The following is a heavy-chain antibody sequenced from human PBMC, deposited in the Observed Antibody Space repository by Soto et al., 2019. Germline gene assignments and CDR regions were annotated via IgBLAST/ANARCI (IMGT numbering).Heavy chain of an antibody. D-gene: IGHD3-22*01. Sequence: SQTLSLTCAISGDSVSSNSAAWNWIRQSPSRGLEWLGRTYYRSKWYNDYAVSVKSRITINPDTSKNQFSLQLNSVTPEDTAVYYCARVLDYYDSSAYYPFDYWGQGTLVTVSS. CDR1: GDSVSSNSAA. J-gene: IGHJ4*02. V-gene: IGHV6-1*01. CDR3: ARVLDYYDSSAYYPFDY. CDR2: TYYRSKWYN.